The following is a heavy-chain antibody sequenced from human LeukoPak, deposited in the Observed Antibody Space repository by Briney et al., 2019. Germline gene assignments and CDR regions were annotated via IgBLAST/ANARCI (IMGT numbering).Heavy chain of an antibody. CDR1: GGSIRSSSYY. CDR2: IYYSGST. Sequence: SETLSLICTVSGGSIRSSSYYWVWVRQPPGKGLEWIGTIYYSGSTYYNPSLKTRVTISVDTSKNQFSLNLSSVTAAATAVYCARSSGMVIHNWFDPGGQGILVTVSS. J-gene: IGHJ5*02. CDR3: ARSSGMVIHNWFDP. D-gene: IGHD3-3*01. V-gene: IGHV4-39*01.